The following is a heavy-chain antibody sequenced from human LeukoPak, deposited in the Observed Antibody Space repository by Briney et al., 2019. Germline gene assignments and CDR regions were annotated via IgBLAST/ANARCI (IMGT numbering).Heavy chain of an antibody. D-gene: IGHD2-2*01. CDR1: GFTFSSYS. J-gene: IGHJ6*02. Sequence: GGSLRLSCAASGFTFSSYSMNWVRQAPGKGLEWVANIKEDGSEKYYVDSVKGRFTISRDNAKNSLSLQMDSLRVEDTAVYYCARDQYQVPYYSQYYGMDVWGQGTTVIVSS. CDR2: IKEDGSEK. V-gene: IGHV3-7*01. CDR3: ARDQYQVPYYSQYYGMDV.